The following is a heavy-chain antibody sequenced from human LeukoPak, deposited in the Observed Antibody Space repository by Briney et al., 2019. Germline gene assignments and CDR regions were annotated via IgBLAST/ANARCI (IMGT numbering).Heavy chain of an antibody. CDR1: AFTFRNYN. D-gene: IGHD3-10*01. CDR3: ARDPSYSRMVYYYYYMDV. J-gene: IGHJ6*03. CDR2: ISVGATYI. Sequence: GGSLRLSCAASAFTFRNYNMNWVRQAPGKGLEWILSISVGATYIYYADSVKGRFTISRDNAKNSLYLQMNSLRAEDTAVYYCARDPSYSRMVYYYYYMDVWGKGTTVTVSS. V-gene: IGHV3-21*01.